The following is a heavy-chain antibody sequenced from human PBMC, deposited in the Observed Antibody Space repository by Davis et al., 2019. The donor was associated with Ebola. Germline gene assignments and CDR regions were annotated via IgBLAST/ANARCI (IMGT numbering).Heavy chain of an antibody. CDR1: GFTFSTYS. CDR3: ARGDTYYDFWSGYPNYGMDV. Sequence: GESLKISCAASGFTFSTYSMSWVRQAPGKALEWVSSISSDSDYIYYADSAKGRFTISRDNAKNTLYLQMNSLRAEDTAVYYCARGDTYYDFWSGYPNYGMDVWGKGTTVTVSS. D-gene: IGHD3-3*01. J-gene: IGHJ6*04. CDR2: ISSDSDYI. V-gene: IGHV3-21*01.